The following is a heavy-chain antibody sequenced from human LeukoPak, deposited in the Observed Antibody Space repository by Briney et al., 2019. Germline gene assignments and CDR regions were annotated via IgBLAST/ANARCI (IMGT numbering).Heavy chain of an antibody. V-gene: IGHV3-7*01. CDR1: GFTFGGYW. CDR2: IKQDGSEK. D-gene: IGHD3-10*01. Sequence: PGGPRRPSGAAPGFTFGGYWMSGVGRAPGKGREWVANIKQDGSEKYYVASVKGRFTISRDNAKNSLYLQMNSLRAEDTAVYYCASGGQEIDYWGQGTLVTVSS. CDR3: ASGGQEIDY. J-gene: IGHJ4*02.